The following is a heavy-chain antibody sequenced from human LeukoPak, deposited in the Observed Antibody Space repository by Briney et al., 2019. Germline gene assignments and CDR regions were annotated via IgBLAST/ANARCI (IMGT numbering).Heavy chain of an antibody. V-gene: IGHV4-61*02. Sequence: SETLSLTCTVSGGSISSGSYYWSWIRQPAGKGLECIGRIYTSGSTNYNPSLKSRVTISVDTSKNQFSLKLSSVTAADTAVYYCARVGGSISPHWFDPWGQGTLVTVSS. CDR2: IYTSGST. CDR1: GGSISSGSYY. J-gene: IGHJ5*02. D-gene: IGHD2-15*01. CDR3: ARVGGSISPHWFDP.